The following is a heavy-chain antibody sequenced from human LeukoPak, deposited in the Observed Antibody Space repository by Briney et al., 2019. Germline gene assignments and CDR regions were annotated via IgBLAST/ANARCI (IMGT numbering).Heavy chain of an antibody. Sequence: GGSLRLSCAASGFTFSSYSMNWVRQAPGKGLEWVSYISSSSSTIYYADSVKGRFTISRDNAKKSLYLQMNSLRAEDTAVYYCARGSGYYYMDVWGKGTTVTVSS. CDR2: ISSSSSTI. CDR1: GFTFSSYS. J-gene: IGHJ6*03. CDR3: ARGSGYYYMDV. D-gene: IGHD1-26*01. V-gene: IGHV3-48*01.